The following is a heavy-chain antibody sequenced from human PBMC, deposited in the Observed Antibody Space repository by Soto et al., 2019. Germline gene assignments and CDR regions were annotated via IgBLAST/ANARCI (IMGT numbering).Heavy chain of an antibody. Sequence: QVQLVESGGGVVQPGSSLRLSCAASGFTFSSYGMHWVRQAPGKGLEWVAVIWYDGSNKYYADSVKGRFTISRDNSKNTLYLQMNSLRAEDTAVYYCARDRRYEWFGELSEPFDYWGQGTLVTVSS. CDR2: IWYDGSNK. J-gene: IGHJ4*02. CDR1: GFTFSSYG. CDR3: ARDRRYEWFGELSEPFDY. D-gene: IGHD3-10*01. V-gene: IGHV3-33*01.